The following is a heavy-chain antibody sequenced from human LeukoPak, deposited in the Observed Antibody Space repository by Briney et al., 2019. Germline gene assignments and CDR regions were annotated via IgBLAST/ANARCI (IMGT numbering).Heavy chain of an antibody. J-gene: IGHJ4*02. CDR2: ISSSSSTI. V-gene: IGHV3-48*02. D-gene: IGHD2-21*02. CDR1: GFTFSSYS. Sequence: GGSLRLSCAASGFTFSSYSMNWVRQAPGKGLEWVSYISSSSSTIYYADSVKGRFTVSRDNAKNSLYLQMNSLRDEDTAVYYCARDGAYCGGDCYSFDYLDYWGQGTLVTVSS. CDR3: ARDGAYCGGDCYSFDYLDY.